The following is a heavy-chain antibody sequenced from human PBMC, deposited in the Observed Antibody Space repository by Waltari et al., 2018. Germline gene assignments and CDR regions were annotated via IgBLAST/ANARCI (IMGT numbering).Heavy chain of an antibody. J-gene: IGHJ6*02. CDR1: GFTFSDYY. Sequence: QVQLVESGGGLVKPGGSLRLSCAASGFTFSDYYMSWIRQAPGKGLECVSYIRSSGSTRYYADSVKGRFTISRDNDKNSLYLQMNSLRAEDTAVYYCARRNYPYYYYGMDVWGQGTTVTVSS. CDR2: IRSSGSTR. V-gene: IGHV3-11*04. D-gene: IGHD1-1*01. CDR3: ARRNYPYYYYGMDV.